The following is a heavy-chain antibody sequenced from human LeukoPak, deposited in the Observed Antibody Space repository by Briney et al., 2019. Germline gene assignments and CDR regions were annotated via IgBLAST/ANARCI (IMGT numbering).Heavy chain of an antibody. D-gene: IGHD3-3*01. V-gene: IGHV3-7*01. CDR1: GFAFSSYW. Sequence: GGSLRLSCAASGFAFSSYWMSWVRQAPGKGLEWVANIKQDGSEKYYVDSVKGRFTISRDNAKNSLYLQMNSLRDEDTAVYYCGRDVNDIWGGSSLDYWGQGTLVTVSS. CDR2: IKQDGSEK. CDR3: GRDVNDIWGGSSLDY. J-gene: IGHJ4*02.